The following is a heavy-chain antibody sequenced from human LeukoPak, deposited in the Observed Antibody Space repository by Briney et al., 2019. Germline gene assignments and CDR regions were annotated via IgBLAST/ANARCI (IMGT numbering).Heavy chain of an antibody. CDR1: GGSFSGYY. CDR3: ARIKGVVVPAAIVFDL. CDR2: INHSGST. Sequence: SETLSLTCAVDGGSFSGYYWSWIRQPPGKGLEWIGEINHSGSTNYNPSLKSRVTISVDTSKNQFSLKLSSVTAADTAVYYCARIKGVVVPAAIVFDLWGRGTLVTVSS. J-gene: IGHJ2*01. V-gene: IGHV4-34*01. D-gene: IGHD2-2*01.